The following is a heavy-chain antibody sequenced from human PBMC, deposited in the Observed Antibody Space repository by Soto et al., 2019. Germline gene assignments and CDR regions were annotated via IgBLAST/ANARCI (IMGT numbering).Heavy chain of an antibody. CDR1: GGTFSSYA. V-gene: IGHV1-69*18. Sequence: QVQLVQSGAEVKKPGSSVTVSSKASGGTFSSYAISWVRQAPGQGLEWMGRIIPFIGTANYAQKFQGRVTITADESTSTAYMELTSLRSEDTAVYYRARVVMTTVPASYYYGMDVWGQATTVTVSS. CDR3: ARVVMTTVPASYYYGMDV. J-gene: IGHJ6*02. CDR2: IIPFIGTA. D-gene: IGHD4-4*01.